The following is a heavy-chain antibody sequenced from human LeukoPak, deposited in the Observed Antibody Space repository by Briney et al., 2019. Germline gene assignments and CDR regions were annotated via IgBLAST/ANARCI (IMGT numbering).Heavy chain of an antibody. J-gene: IGHJ6*03. CDR1: GGSISSSSYY. CDR2: IYYSGST. V-gene: IGHV4-39*07. CDR3: AREGSLELRKNGYYYMDV. D-gene: IGHD1-7*01. Sequence: SETLSLTCTVSGGSISSSSYYWGWIRQPPGKGLEWIGSIYYSGSTYYNPSLKSRVTISVDTSKNQFSLKLSSVTAADTAVYYCAREGSLELRKNGYYYMDVWGKGTTVTVSS.